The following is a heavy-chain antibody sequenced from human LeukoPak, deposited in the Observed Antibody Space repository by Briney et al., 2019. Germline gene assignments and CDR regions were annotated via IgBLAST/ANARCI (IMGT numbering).Heavy chain of an antibody. Sequence: SETLSLTCTVPGGSISSGGYYWSWIRQHPGKGLEWIGYFYYSGSTYYNPSLKSRVTISVDTSKNQFSLKLSSVAAADTAVYYCARTTQQQGDNWFDPWGQGTLVTVSS. J-gene: IGHJ5*02. V-gene: IGHV4-31*03. CDR3: ARTTQQQGDNWFDP. CDR1: GGSISSGGYY. D-gene: IGHD6-13*01. CDR2: FYYSGST.